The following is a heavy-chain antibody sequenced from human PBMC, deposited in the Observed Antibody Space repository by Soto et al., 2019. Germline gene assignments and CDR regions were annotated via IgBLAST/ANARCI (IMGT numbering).Heavy chain of an antibody. V-gene: IGHV4-30-4*01. J-gene: IGHJ4*02. Sequence: PSETLSLTCTVSGGSISSADYYWSWIRQPPGKGLAWIGYIYYSGSTYYNPSLKSRVTISVDTSKNQFSLKLSSVTAADTAVYYCARANGDYPFDYWGQGTLVTVSS. D-gene: IGHD4-17*01. CDR2: IYYSGST. CDR1: GGSISSADYY. CDR3: ARANGDYPFDY.